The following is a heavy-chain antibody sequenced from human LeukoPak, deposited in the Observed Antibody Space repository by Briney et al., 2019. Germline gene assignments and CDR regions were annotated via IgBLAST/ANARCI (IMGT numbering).Heavy chain of an antibody. Sequence: GGSLRLSCAASGFTFSSYAMHWVRQAPGKGLEWGAVISYDGSNKYYADSVKGRFTISRDNSKNTLYLQMNSLRAEDTALYYCAKDNKWELVGYFDYWGQGTLVTVSS. J-gene: IGHJ4*02. CDR3: AKDNKWELVGYFDY. CDR2: ISYDGSNK. V-gene: IGHV3-30-3*01. D-gene: IGHD1-26*01. CDR1: GFTFSSYA.